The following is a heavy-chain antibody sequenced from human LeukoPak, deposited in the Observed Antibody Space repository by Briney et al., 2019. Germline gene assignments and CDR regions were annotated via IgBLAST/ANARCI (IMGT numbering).Heavy chain of an antibody. J-gene: IGHJ4*02. CDR2: ISGSGDST. CDR3: ARDSGSGFGELFYFDY. D-gene: IGHD3-10*01. V-gene: IGHV3-23*01. CDR1: GFTFSAHA. Sequence: PGGSLRLSCAASGFTFSAHAMTWVRQAPGKGLEWVSSISGSGDSTYYANSLKGRFAISRDNSKKTVYLQMNSLRAEDTAVYYCARDSGSGFGELFYFDYWGQGTLVTVSS.